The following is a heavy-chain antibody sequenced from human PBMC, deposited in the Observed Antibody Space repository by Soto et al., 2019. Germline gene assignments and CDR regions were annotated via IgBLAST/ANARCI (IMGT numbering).Heavy chain of an antibody. J-gene: IGHJ5*02. Sequence: ASVKVSCKASGYTFTNNVIHWLRQAPGQTLEWMGWIHTAKGNTKYSQKFEARVTLTRDTAASTAYMELTSLRSDDTAVYYCARDPTCTYPWNYAALNNLDPRGQGTTVIFSS. CDR1: GYTFTNNV. V-gene: IGHV1-3*04. CDR2: IHTAKGNT. D-gene: IGHD1-7*01. CDR3: ARDPTCTYPWNYAALNNLDP.